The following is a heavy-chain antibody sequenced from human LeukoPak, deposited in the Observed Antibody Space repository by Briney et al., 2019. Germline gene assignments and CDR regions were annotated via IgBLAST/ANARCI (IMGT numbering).Heavy chain of an antibody. CDR2: IKEDGSEE. Sequence: GGSLRLSCTASGFTFSTYWMSWVRQTPEKGLEWVANIKEDGSEEVYVDSVKGRFTISRDNAKSSPYLQMNSLRTEDTAVYYCARDPYSRSWSYGMDVWGQGTTVTVSS. CDR1: GFTFSTYW. V-gene: IGHV3-7*05. CDR3: ARDPYSRSWSYGMDV. D-gene: IGHD6-13*01. J-gene: IGHJ6*02.